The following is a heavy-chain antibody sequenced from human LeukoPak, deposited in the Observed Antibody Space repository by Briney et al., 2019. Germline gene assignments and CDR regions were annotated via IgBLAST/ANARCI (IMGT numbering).Heavy chain of an antibody. CDR2: IYYSGST. D-gene: IGHD3-22*01. Sequence: SETLSLTCTVSGDSISTSNSYWGWIRQPPGTGLEWIGYIYYSGSTNYNPSLKSRVTISVETSKNQFSLKLSSVTAADTAVYYCARVTGYMIEDYFDYWGQGTLVTVSS. V-gene: IGHV4-61*05. CDR3: ARVTGYMIEDYFDY. J-gene: IGHJ4*02. CDR1: GDSISTSNSY.